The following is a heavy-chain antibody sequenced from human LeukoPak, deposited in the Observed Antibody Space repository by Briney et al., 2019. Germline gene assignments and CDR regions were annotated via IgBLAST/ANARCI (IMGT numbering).Heavy chain of an antibody. Sequence: GGSLRLSCATSGFTFSTYAMNWVRQAPGKGLEWVSFISSSAATVYYADSVKGRFTISRAYAKNSLYLQMNRLRAEDTGVYYCARDRDSGSYPLGPWGQGTLVTVSS. CDR3: ARDRDSGSYPLGP. V-gene: IGHV3-48*03. J-gene: IGHJ5*02. CDR2: ISSSAATV. CDR1: GFTFSTYA. D-gene: IGHD1-26*01.